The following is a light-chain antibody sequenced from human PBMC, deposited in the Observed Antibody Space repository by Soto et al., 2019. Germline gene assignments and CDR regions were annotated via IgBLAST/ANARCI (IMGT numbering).Light chain of an antibody. CDR2: GAS. V-gene: IGKV3-20*01. J-gene: IGKJ3*01. CDR1: ESVNRVY. CDR3: QQYLTPPFT. Sequence: EIGLAQSPDTLSLSPGESATLSCRASESVNRVYLAWYQHKPGQAPRLLIFGASERATGIPDRFSGSGSGSDVTLTISRLEAEDFAVYYCQQYLTPPFTFGPGTKGDI.